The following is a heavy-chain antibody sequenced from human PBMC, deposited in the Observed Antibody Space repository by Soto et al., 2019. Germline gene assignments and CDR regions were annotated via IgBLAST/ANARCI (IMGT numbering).Heavy chain of an antibody. Sequence: ASVKVSCKASGGTFSSYAISWVRQAPGQGLEWMGGIIPIFGTANYAQKFQGRVTITADKSTSTAYMELSSLRSEDTAVYSCARGLLRGYSYGSYFDYWGQGTLVTVSS. CDR1: GGTFSSYA. CDR3: ARGLLRGYSYGSYFDY. V-gene: IGHV1-69*06. J-gene: IGHJ4*02. CDR2: IIPIFGTA. D-gene: IGHD5-18*01.